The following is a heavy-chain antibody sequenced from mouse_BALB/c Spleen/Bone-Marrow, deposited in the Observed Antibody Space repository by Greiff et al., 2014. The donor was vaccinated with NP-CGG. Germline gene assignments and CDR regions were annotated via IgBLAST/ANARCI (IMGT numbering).Heavy chain of an antibody. CDR3: ARDYYGFSYGFAY. J-gene: IGHJ3*01. V-gene: IGHV1-18*01. D-gene: IGHD1-1*01. CDR2: INPYNGGT. Sequence: EVQLQQSGPELVKPGASMKISCKASGYSFTGYTMNWVKQSHGKNLEWIGLINPYNGGTNYNQKFKGKATLTVDKSFSTAYMELLSLTSEDSAVYYCARDYYGFSYGFAYWGQGTLVTVSA. CDR1: GYSFTGYT.